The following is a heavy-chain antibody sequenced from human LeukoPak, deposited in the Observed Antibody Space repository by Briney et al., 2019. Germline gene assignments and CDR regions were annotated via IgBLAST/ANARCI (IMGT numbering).Heavy chain of an antibody. J-gene: IGHJ3*02. CDR1: GGSISSSSYY. D-gene: IGHD5-18*01. CDR3: ARGSYSYGYIDAFDI. Sequence: PSETLSLTCTVSGGSISSSSYYWGWIRQPPGKGLEWIGSIYYSGSTYYNPSLKSRVTISVDTSKNQFSLKLSSVTAADTAVYYCARGSYSYGYIDAFDIWGQGTMVTVSS. CDR2: IYYSGST. V-gene: IGHV4-39*07.